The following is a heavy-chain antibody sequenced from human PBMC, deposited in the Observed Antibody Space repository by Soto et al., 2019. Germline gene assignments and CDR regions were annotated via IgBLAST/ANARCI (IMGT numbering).Heavy chain of an antibody. CDR1: GFTFSSYS. Sequence: GGSLRLSCAASGFTFSSYSMNWVRQAPGKGLEWVSSISSSSSYIYYADSVKGRFTISRDNAKNSLYLQMNSLRAEDTAVYYCARDFAVAGTAEYFQHWGQGTLVTVSS. CDR3: ARDFAVAGTAEYFQH. CDR2: ISSSSSYI. J-gene: IGHJ1*01. V-gene: IGHV3-21*01. D-gene: IGHD6-19*01.